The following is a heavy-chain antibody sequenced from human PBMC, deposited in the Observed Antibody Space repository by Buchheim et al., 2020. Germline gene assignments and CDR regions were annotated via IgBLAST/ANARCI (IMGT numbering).Heavy chain of an antibody. V-gene: IGHV3-33*01. CDR3: ARLPGGGTMSGRYNELDN. Sequence: QVQLVESGGGVVQPGGSLRLSCAVSGFTFRNYAMHWVRQAPGKGLEWVAVIWYDGVTKYDADSVKGRFTISRDNSKNTLYLQMNSLRGEDTAVYYCARLPGGGTMSGRYNELDNWGQGTL. J-gene: IGHJ4*02. CDR1: GFTFRNYA. CDR2: IWYDGVTK. D-gene: IGHD3-10*01.